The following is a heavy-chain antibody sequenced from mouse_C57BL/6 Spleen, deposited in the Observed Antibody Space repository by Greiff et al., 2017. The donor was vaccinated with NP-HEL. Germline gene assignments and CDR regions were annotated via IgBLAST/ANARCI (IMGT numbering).Heavy chain of an antibody. CDR3: ARNAVYSNYEDGFAY. CDR1: GYTFTSYW. Sequence: VQLQQSGAELVKPGASVKMSCKASGYTFTSYWMHWVKQRPGQGLEWIGRIHPADGDTNYNGKFKGKATLTADKSSSTAYMQLSSLTSEDSAVFFCARNAVYSNYEDGFAYWGQGTLVTVSA. D-gene: IGHD2-5*01. J-gene: IGHJ3*01. CDR2: IHPADGDT. V-gene: IGHV1-74*01.